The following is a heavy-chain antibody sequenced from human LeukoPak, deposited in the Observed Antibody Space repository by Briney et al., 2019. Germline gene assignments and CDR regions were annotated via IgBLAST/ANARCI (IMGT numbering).Heavy chain of an antibody. D-gene: IGHD3-22*01. V-gene: IGHV4-34*01. J-gene: IGHJ6*03. Sequence: PSETLSLTCAVYGGSFSGYYWSWIRQPPGKGLEWIGEINHSGSTSYNPSLKSRVTISVDTSKNQFSLKLSSVTAADTAVYYCATISTWDYYYYYMDVWGKGTTVTISS. CDR3: ATISTWDYYYYYMDV. CDR1: GGSFSGYY. CDR2: INHSGST.